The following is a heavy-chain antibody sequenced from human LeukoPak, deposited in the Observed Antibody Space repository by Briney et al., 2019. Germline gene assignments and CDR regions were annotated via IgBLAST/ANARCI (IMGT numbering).Heavy chain of an antibody. CDR1: GGSISSYY. D-gene: IGHD3-10*01. V-gene: IGHV4-59*01. CDR3: ARLRYGSGSYFGETYYYYGTDV. CDR2: IYYSGST. J-gene: IGHJ6*02. Sequence: KSSETLSLTCTVSGGSISSYYWSWIRQPPGKGLEWIGYIYYSGSTNYNPSLKSRVTISVDTSKNQFSLKLSSVTAADTAVYCCARLRYGSGSYFGETYYYYGTDVWGQGTTVTVSS.